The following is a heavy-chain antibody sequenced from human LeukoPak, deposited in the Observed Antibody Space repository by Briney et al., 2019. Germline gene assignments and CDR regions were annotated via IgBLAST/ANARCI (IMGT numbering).Heavy chain of an antibody. D-gene: IGHD2-2*01. CDR3: AKGYDTTYYHYYFMDV. J-gene: IGHJ6*03. Sequence: PGGSLRLSCTASGFTLSSYEMSWIRQAPGKGLEWVSSIEYSESSAYYADSVKGRFTISRDNSKNTLYLQLNSLRAEDTAVYYCAKGYDTTYYHYYFMDVWGKGTTVTISS. CDR1: GFTLSSYE. CDR2: IEYSESSA. V-gene: IGHV3-23*01.